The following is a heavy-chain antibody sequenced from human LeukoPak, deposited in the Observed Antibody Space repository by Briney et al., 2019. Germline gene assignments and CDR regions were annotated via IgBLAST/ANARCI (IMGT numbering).Heavy chain of an antibody. CDR3: ARGGLAAAANDAFDI. CDR2: INPSGGST. V-gene: IGHV1-46*01. CDR1: GYTFTSYY. D-gene: IGHD6-13*01. J-gene: IGHJ3*02. Sequence: ASVKVSCKASGYTFTSYYMHWVRQAPGQGLEWMGIINPSGGSTSYAQKFQGRVTMTRNTSISTAYMELSSLRSEDTAVYYCARGGLAAAANDAFDIWGQGTMVTVSS.